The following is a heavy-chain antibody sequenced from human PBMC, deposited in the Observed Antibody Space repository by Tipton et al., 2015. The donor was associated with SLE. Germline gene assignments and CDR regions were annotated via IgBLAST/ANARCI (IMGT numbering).Heavy chain of an antibody. Sequence: TLSLTCAVYGESFSGYYWSWIRQPPGKGLEWIGVISPSVSTNYNPSLKSRVTISVDTSKNQYSLKLNSVIAADTAVYYCARSAPDSSAYPTFFDYWGQGTPVTVSS. CDR1: GESFSGYY. J-gene: IGHJ4*02. CDR3: ARSAPDSSAYPTFFDY. CDR2: ISPSVST. D-gene: IGHD3-22*01. V-gene: IGHV4-34*01.